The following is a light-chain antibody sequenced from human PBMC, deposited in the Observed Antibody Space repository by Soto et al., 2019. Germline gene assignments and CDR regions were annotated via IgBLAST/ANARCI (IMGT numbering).Light chain of an antibody. Sequence: AIQLTQSPSSLSASVGDRVTITCRASQGISSALAWYQQKPGKAPKLLIYDASSLESGVPSRFSGSGSGTEFTLTISSLQPDDFATYYCQQYNSYSRFGQGTKVDIK. V-gene: IGKV1-13*02. J-gene: IGKJ1*01. CDR3: QQYNSYSR. CDR1: QGISSA. CDR2: DAS.